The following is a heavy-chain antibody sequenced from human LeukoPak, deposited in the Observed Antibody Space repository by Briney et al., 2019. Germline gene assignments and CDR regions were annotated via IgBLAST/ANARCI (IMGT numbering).Heavy chain of an antibody. CDR1: GFTFRSAW. CDR3: AKNPFVGYGSDYFDD. Sequence: PGGSLRLSCVAPGFTFRSAWMNWVRQAPGRGLEWVGRIKSKTDGGTTDYAAPVKGRFTISRDDSKTTLYLQMNSLQTEDTAVYYCAKNPFVGYGSDYFDDWGQGTLVTVSS. D-gene: IGHD3-10*01. J-gene: IGHJ4*02. V-gene: IGHV3-15*01. CDR2: IKSKTDGGTT.